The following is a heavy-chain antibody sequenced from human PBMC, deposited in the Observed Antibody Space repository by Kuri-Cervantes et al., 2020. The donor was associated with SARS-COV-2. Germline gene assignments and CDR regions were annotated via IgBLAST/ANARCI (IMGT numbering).Heavy chain of an antibody. CDR1: GGTFSSYA. J-gene: IGHJ6*03. V-gene: IGHV1-69*13. CDR2: IIPIFGTA. CDR3: ATVRVDTATHGAYYYYYMDV. D-gene: IGHD5-18*01. Sequence: SVKVSCKASGGTFSSYAISWVRQAPGQGLEWMGGIIPIFGTANYAQKFQGRVTITADESTSTAYMELSSLRSEDAAVYYCATVRVDTATHGAYYYYYMDVWGKGTTVTVAS.